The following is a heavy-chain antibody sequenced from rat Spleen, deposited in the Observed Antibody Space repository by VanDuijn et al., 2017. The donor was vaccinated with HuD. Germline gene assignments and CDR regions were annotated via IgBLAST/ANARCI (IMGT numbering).Heavy chain of an antibody. CDR2: IWSGGST. CDR3: TREGFNNWGAFAY. D-gene: IGHD1-10*01. Sequence: QVQLKESGPGLVQPSQALSLTCTVSGFSLTSSTVSWVRQPPGKGLEWMGEIWSGGSTDYTSALKSRLTISRDTSKSQLFLQMNSLQTEDTAIYFCTREGFNNWGAFAYWGQGTLVTVSS. V-gene: IGHV2-15*01. J-gene: IGHJ3*01. CDR1: GFSLTSST.